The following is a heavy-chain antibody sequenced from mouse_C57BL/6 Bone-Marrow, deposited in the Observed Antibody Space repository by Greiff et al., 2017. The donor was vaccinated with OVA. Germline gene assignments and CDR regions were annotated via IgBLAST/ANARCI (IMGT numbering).Heavy chain of an antibody. CDR2: IYPGDGDT. J-gene: IGHJ2*01. D-gene: IGHD2-3*01. CDR1: GYAFSSSW. Sequence: VQLQQAGPELVKPGASVKISCKASGYAFSSSWMNWVKQRPGKGLEWIGRIYPGDGDTNYNGKFKGKATLTADKSSSTAYMQLSSLTSEDSAVYFCARKPIYDGYYCFDYWGQGTTLTVSS. CDR3: ARKPIYDGYYCFDY. V-gene: IGHV1-82*01.